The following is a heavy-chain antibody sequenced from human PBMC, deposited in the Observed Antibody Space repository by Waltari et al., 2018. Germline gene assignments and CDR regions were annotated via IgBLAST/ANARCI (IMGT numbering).Heavy chain of an antibody. CDR2: LKRDGSEK. D-gene: IGHD3-3*01. V-gene: IGHV3-7*01. J-gene: IGHJ4*02. CDR3: ARDFSYYAFDF. Sequence: EVQLVESGGGLVQPGGSLRLSCAASGCTFSSYWMSWVRQAPGKGLGVVANLKRDGSEKYYVSSVRGRFTISRDNAKNSLYLQMNSLSAEDTAVYYCARDFSYYAFDFWGQGTPVTVSS. CDR1: GCTFSSYW.